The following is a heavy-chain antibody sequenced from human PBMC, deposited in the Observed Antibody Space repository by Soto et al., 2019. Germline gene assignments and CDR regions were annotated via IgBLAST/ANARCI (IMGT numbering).Heavy chain of an antibody. CDR1: GGSVSSGYYY. J-gene: IGHJ4*02. CDR2: IYYSGST. Sequence: PSETLSLTCTVSGVSGGSVSSGYYYWSWIRQPPGKGLEWIGYIYYSGSTNYNLSLKSRVTISVDTSKNQFSLKLSSVTAADTAVYYCAKDRVRFLEWYSGFDYWGQGTLVTVSS. CDR3: AKDRVRFLEWYSGFDY. V-gene: IGHV4-61*01. D-gene: IGHD3-3*01.